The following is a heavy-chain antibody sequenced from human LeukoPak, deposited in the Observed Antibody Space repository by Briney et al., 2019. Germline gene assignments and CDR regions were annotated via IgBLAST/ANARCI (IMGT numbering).Heavy chain of an antibody. D-gene: IGHD6-19*01. V-gene: IGHV1-3*03. Sequence: ASVKVSCKASGYTFTRNAIHWVRQAPGQRLEWMGWINAGNGDTKYSEEFQGRVTITRDTSASTAYMELSSLRSEDMAVYYCARGFVTSGWYDYWGQGTLVTVSS. CDR2: INAGNGDT. J-gene: IGHJ4*02. CDR1: GYTFTRNA. CDR3: ARGFVTSGWYDY.